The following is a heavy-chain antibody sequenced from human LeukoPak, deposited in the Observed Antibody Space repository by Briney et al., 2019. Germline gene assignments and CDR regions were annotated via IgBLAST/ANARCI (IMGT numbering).Heavy chain of an antibody. J-gene: IGHJ4*02. Sequence: PSETLSLTCAVSGYSISSGFFWVWIRHPPGKGLEWIGNIYYSGSTSYNPSLKSRVIMSVDTSKNQFSLNLTSVTAADTAIYYCARDYTVTPFDYWGQGILVTVSS. CDR2: IYYSGST. CDR1: GYSISSGFF. D-gene: IGHD4-17*01. CDR3: ARDYTVTPFDY. V-gene: IGHV4-38-2*02.